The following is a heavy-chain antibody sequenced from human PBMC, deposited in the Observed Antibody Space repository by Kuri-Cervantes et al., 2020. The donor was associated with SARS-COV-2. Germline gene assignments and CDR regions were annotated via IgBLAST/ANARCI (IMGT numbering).Heavy chain of an antibody. Sequence: LRLSCPVSGGSISSGGYYWSWIRQPPGKGLEWIGYIYHSGSTYYNPSLKSRVTISVDTSKNQFSLKLSSVTAADTAVYYCARKRTTVTTFWFDPWGQGTLVTVSS. CDR3: ARKRTTVTTFWFDP. D-gene: IGHD4-17*01. CDR2: IYHSGST. J-gene: IGHJ5*02. V-gene: IGHV4-30-2*01. CDR1: GGSISSGGYY.